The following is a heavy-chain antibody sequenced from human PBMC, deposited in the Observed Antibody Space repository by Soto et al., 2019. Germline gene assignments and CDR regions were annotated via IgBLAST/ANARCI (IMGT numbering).Heavy chain of an antibody. V-gene: IGHV3-21*01. CDR1: GFTFSSYS. J-gene: IGHJ6*02. D-gene: IGHD3-3*01. Sequence: EVQLVESGGGLVKPGGSLRLSCAASGFTFSSYSMNWVRQAPGRGLEWVSSISSSSSYIYYADSVKGRFTISRDNAKNSLYLQMNSLRAEDTAVYYCARSRGYDFCSGYSSDGMDVWGQGTTVTVSS. CDR3: ARSRGYDFCSGYSSDGMDV. CDR2: ISSSSSYI.